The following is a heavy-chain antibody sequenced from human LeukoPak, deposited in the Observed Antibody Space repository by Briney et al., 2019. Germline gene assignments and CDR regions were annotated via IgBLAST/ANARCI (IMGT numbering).Heavy chain of an antibody. CDR2: IYYSGST. CDR3: ARGYYYVPFDY. Sequence: SETLSLTCTVSGGSISSGGYYWSWIRQHPGKGLEWIGYIYYSGSTNYNPSLKSRVTISVDTSKNQFSLKLSSVTAADTAVYYCARGYYYVPFDYWGQGTLVTVSS. CDR1: GGSISSGGYY. J-gene: IGHJ4*02. D-gene: IGHD3-10*02. V-gene: IGHV4-31*03.